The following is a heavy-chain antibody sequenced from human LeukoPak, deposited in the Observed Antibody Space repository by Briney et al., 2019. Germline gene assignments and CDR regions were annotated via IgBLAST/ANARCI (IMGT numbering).Heavy chain of an antibody. CDR1: GGSISSGGYS. V-gene: IGHV4-30-2*01. CDR3: ARGLFYGCNPGDYYFDY. J-gene: IGHJ4*02. CDR2: IYHSGSS. D-gene: IGHD4-17*01. Sequence: SETLSLTCAVSGGSISSGGYSWSWIRQPPGKGLEWIGYIYHSGSSNYNPSLKSRVTISVDRSKNQFSLKLSSVTAADTAVYYCARGLFYGCNPGDYYFDYWGQGTLVTVSS.